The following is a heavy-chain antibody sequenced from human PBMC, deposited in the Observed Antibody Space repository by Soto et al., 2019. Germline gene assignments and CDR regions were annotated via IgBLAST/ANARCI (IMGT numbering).Heavy chain of an antibody. Sequence: TGGSLRLTCVASKFTFSDYFMHWIRQSPGKGLEWVAKITSTTGYTVYADSMRCRFIVSRDNARGSVYLQMSRLSVQDTAVYYCARASFAPTSSDQDPFDMWGQGTMVTVSS. D-gene: IGHD6-19*01. V-gene: IGHV3-11*06. CDR3: ARASFAPTSSDQDPFDM. J-gene: IGHJ3*02. CDR1: KFTFSDYF. CDR2: ITSTTGYT.